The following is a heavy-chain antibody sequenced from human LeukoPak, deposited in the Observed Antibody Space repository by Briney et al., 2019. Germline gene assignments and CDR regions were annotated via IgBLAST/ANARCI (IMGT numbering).Heavy chain of an antibody. V-gene: IGHV4-59*01. J-gene: IGHJ3*02. D-gene: IGHD3-16*01. CDR1: GGSISSYY. CDR2: IYYSGST. Sequence: SETLSLTCTVSGGSISSYYWSWIRQPPGKGLEWIGYIYYSGSTNYNPSLKSRVTISVDTPKNQFSLKLSSVTAADTAVYYCAIRGPLDAFDIWGQGTMVTVSS. CDR3: AIRGPLDAFDI.